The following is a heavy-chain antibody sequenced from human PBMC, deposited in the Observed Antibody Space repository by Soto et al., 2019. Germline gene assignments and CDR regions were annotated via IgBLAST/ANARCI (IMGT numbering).Heavy chain of an antibody. CDR2: INGRGGSK. Sequence: GGSLRLSCAASGFSFSSYAMSWVRQAPGKGLEWVSVINGRGGSKYYADSVKGRFTISRDNSKNTVYLQMNSLRGEDTAVYYCAKDENYYDSTGYFDYWGQGTLVTVSS. J-gene: IGHJ4*02. V-gene: IGHV3-23*01. CDR3: AKDENYYDSTGYFDY. CDR1: GFSFSSYA. D-gene: IGHD3-22*01.